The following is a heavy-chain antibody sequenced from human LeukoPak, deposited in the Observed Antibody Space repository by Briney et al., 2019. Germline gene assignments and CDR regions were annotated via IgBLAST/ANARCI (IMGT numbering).Heavy chain of an antibody. V-gene: IGHV4-59*01. CDR3: ARDPTHYDPPL. CDR2: IYSGST. D-gene: IGHD3-3*01. CDR1: GGSISSYY. J-gene: IGHJ4*02. Sequence: PSETLSLTCTVSGGSISSYYWSWIRQPAGKGLEWIGYIYSGSTSYNPSLKSRVTISVDTSNNQFSLKLNSVTAADTAVYYCARDPTHYDPPLWGQGTLVTVSS.